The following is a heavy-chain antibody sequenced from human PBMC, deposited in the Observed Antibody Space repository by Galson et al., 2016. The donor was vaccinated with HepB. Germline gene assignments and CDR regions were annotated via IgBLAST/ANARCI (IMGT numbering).Heavy chain of an antibody. Sequence: SLRLSCAASGFTLSNYDTNWVRQAPGKGLEWVSDIRASDDNKHSADSVKGRFTISRDSYRNTVYLQMNSLRAEDTAVYFCAKVHSGYGSSLGYYYYYGMDVWGKGTTVTVSS. CDR2: IRASDDNK. D-gene: IGHD6-13*01. V-gene: IGHV3-23*01. J-gene: IGHJ6*04. CDR3: AKVHSGYGSSLGYYYYYGMDV. CDR1: GFTLSNYD.